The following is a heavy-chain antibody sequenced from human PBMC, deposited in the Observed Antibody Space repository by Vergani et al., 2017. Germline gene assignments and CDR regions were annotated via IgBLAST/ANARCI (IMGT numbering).Heavy chain of an antibody. Sequence: VQLVESGGGLVKPGGSLRLSCAASGFTFSSYGMHWVRQAPGKGLGWVAVISYDGSNKYYADAVKGRFTIPRDNSKNTLYVQMNSLRAEDTAVYYCAKDSRPKAAVVYGMDVWGRGTRGTVAS. D-gene: IGHD6-13*01. J-gene: IGHJ6*02. CDR2: ISYDGSNK. CDR1: GFTFSSYG. CDR3: AKDSRPKAAVVYGMDV. V-gene: IGHV3-30*18.